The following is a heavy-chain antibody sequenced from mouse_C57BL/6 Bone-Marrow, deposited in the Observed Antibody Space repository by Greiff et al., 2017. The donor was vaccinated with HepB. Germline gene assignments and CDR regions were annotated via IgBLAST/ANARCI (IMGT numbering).Heavy chain of an antibody. CDR1: GYTFTSYW. CDR3: ARYYGNLYYAMDY. V-gene: IGHV1-50*01. CDR2: IDPSDSYT. J-gene: IGHJ4*01. D-gene: IGHD2-1*01. Sequence: QVQLQQPGAELVNPGASVKLSCKASGYTFTSYWMQWVKQRPGQGLEWIGEIDPSDSYTNYNQKFKGKATLTVDTSSSTAYMQLSSLTSEDSAVYYCARYYGNLYYAMDYWGQGTSVTVSS.